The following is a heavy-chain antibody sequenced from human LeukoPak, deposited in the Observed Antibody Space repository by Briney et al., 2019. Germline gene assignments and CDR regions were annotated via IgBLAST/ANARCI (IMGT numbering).Heavy chain of an antibody. J-gene: IGHJ4*02. CDR1: GGSISSYY. V-gene: IGHV4-59*01. D-gene: IGHD4-17*01. CDR3: ARSGGDYETNFDY. CDR2: IYYSGST. Sequence: SETLSLTCTVSGGSISSYYWSWIRQPPGKGLEWIGYIYYSGSTNYNPSLKSRVTISVDTSKNQFSLKLSSVTAADTAMYYCARSGGDYETNFDYWGQGTLVTVSS.